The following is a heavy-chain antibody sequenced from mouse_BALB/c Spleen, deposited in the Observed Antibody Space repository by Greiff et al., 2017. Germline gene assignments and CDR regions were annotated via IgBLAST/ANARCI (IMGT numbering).Heavy chain of an antibody. D-gene: IGHD2-14*01. J-gene: IGHJ2*01. Sequence: VQLQQSGAELVKPGASVKLSCTASGFNIKDTYMHWVKQRPEQGLEWIGRIDPANGNSKYDPKFQGKATITADTSSNTAYLQLSSLTSEDTAVYYCAEGNSFDYWGQGTTLTVSS. CDR2: IDPANGNS. V-gene: IGHV14-3*02. CDR1: GFNIKDTY. CDR3: AEGNSFDY.